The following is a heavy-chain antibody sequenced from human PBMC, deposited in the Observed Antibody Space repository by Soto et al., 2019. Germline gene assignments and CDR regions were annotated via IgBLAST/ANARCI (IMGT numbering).Heavy chain of an antibody. V-gene: IGHV1-18*01. CDR1: GYTFTSYG. D-gene: IGHD4-17*01. Sequence: ASVKVSCKASGYTFTSYGISWVRQAPGQGLEWMGWISAYNGNTNYAQKLQGRVTMTTDTSTSTAYMELRSLSFDDTAVYYCASENDYGDYVSPYWGQGTLVTVPS. J-gene: IGHJ4*02. CDR2: ISAYNGNT. CDR3: ASENDYGDYVSPY.